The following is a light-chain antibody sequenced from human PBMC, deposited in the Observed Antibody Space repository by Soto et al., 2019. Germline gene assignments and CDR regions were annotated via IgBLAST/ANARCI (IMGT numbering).Light chain of an antibody. J-gene: IGKJ4*01. CDR1: QTISTY. CDR2: DAS. Sequence: EIVLTQSPATLSLSPGERATLSCRASQTISTYLAWYQQKPGQAPRLLIYDASNRATGIPARFSGSGSGTDFTLTISSLEAEYLAVYYCQQRSNWPLTFGGGTKVEIK. CDR3: QQRSNWPLT. V-gene: IGKV3-11*01.